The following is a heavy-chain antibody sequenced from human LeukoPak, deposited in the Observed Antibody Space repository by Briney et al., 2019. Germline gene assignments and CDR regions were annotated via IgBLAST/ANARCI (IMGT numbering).Heavy chain of an antibody. CDR2: IKSDGST. J-gene: IGHJ4*02. CDR3: ARDYYYSVDY. V-gene: IGHV3-74*01. D-gene: IGHD3-22*01. CDR1: GFTFSSYS. Sequence: GGSLRVSCAASGFTFSSYSMNWVRQAPGKGLVWVSIIKSDGSTIYADSVKGRFTISRDNAKSTIYLQMNSLRAEDTAVYYCARDYYYSVDYWGQGTLVTVSS.